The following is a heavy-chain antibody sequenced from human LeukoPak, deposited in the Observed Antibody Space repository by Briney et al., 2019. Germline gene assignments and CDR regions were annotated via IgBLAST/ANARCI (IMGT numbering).Heavy chain of an antibody. J-gene: IGHJ4*02. V-gene: IGHV3-33*08. CDR2: IWYGGSNK. D-gene: IGHD3-9*01. CDR1: GFTFSSYG. Sequence: GGSLRLSCAASGFTFSSYGMHWVRQAPGKGLEWVAVIWYGGSNKYYADSVKGRFTISRDNAKNSLYLQMNSLRAEDTAVYYCARDRGYFVDYWGQGTLVTVSS. CDR3: ARDRGYFVDY.